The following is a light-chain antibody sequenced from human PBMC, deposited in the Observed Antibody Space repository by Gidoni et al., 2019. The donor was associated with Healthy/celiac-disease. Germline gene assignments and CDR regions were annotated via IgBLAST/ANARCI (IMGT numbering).Light chain of an antibody. CDR3: QQYGSSPPRT. CDR1: QSVSSSY. V-gene: IGKV3-20*01. CDR2: GAS. J-gene: IGKJ1*01. Sequence: EIVLTQSPGTLSLSPGERATLSCRASQSVSSSYLAWYQQKPGQAPRLLIYGASSRATGIPDFTLTISRLEPEDFAVYYCQQYGSSPPRTFGQGTKVEIK.